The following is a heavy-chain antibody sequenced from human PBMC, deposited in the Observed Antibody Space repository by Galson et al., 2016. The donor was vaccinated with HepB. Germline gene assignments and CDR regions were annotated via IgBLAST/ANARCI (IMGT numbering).Heavy chain of an antibody. D-gene: IGHD3-10*01. V-gene: IGHV3-11*06. CDR1: GFTFSDYY. Sequence: SLRLSCAASGFTFSDYYMNWIRQAPGKGLEWVSYISSSTNYIHYADSVKGRFTISRDNAKNSLYLQLNSLRAEDTAVYYCARENPYYHGSGSYPIDYWGQGTLVTVSS. CDR2: ISSSTNYI. CDR3: ARENPYYHGSGSYPIDY. J-gene: IGHJ4*02.